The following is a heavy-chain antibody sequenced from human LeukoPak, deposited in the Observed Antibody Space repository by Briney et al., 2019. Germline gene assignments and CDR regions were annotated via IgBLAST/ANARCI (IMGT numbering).Heavy chain of an antibody. J-gene: IGHJ6*02. V-gene: IGHV3-21*01. Sequence: GGSLRLSCAASGFTFSSYSMTWVRQAPGKGLEWVSSISSSSSYIYYADSVKGRFTISRDNAKNSLYLQMNSLRAEDTAVYYCARDRDVVVPAAVYYYYYGMDVWGQGTTVTVSS. D-gene: IGHD2-2*01. CDR1: GFTFSSYS. CDR2: ISSSSSYI. CDR3: ARDRDVVVPAAVYYYYYGMDV.